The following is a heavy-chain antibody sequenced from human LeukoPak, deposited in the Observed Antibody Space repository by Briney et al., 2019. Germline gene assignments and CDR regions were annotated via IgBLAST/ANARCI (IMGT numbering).Heavy chain of an antibody. D-gene: IGHD4-17*01. CDR1: GASISGYY. CDR2: IFYTGST. CDR3: ARHQSYDDYALDY. V-gene: IGHV4-59*08. J-gene: IGHJ4*02. Sequence: SETLSLTCAVSGASISGYYWSWIRQPPGKRLEFIGYIFYTGSTNYNPSLKGRVTMSADTSKNQFSLKLNSVTAADTAVYYCARHQSYDDYALDYWGQGTLVTVSS.